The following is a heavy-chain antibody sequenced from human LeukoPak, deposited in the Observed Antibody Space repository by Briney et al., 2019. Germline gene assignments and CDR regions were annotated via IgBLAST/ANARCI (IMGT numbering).Heavy chain of an antibody. J-gene: IGHJ4*02. CDR1: GYTFTTYD. D-gene: IGHD4-17*01. Sequence: ASVKVSCKTSGYTFTTYDINWVRQATGQGLEWLGWMNPYSGTRGYAQKFQGRLSITSDTSISTAYMELSSLRSADTAVYFCARTTSLTASGYDYWGQGTLVTVSS. CDR3: ARTTSLTASGYDY. V-gene: IGHV1-8*03. CDR2: MNPYSGTR.